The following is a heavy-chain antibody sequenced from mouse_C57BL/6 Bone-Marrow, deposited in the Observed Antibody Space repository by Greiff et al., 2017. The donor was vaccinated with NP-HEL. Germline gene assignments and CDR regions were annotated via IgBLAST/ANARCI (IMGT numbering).Heavy chain of an antibody. CDR2: IYPRDGST. D-gene: IGHD4-1*01. CDR1: GYTFTDHT. CDR3: AREGTGTYYFDY. Sequence: VQGVESDAELVKPGASVKISCKVSGYTFTDHTIHWMKQRPEQGLEWIGYIYPRDGSTKYNEKFKGKATLTADKSSSTAYMQLNSLTSEDSAVYFCAREGTGTYYFDYWGQGTTLTVSS. V-gene: IGHV1-78*01. J-gene: IGHJ2*01.